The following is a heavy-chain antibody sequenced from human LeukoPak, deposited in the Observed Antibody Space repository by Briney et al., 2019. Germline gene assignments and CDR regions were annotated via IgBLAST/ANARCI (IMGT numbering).Heavy chain of an antibody. V-gene: IGHV4-59*01. Sequence: SETLSPTCTVSGGSISSYYWSWIRQPPGKGLEWIGYIYYSGSTNYNPSLKSRVTISVDTSKNQFSLKLSSVTAADTAVYYCASLIAVAGTKDYWGQGTLVTVSS. CDR3: ASLIAVAGTKDY. CDR1: GGSISSYY. D-gene: IGHD6-19*01. CDR2: IYYSGST. J-gene: IGHJ4*02.